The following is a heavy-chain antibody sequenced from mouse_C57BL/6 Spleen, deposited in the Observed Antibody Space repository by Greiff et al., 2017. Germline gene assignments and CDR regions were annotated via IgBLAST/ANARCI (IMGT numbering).Heavy chain of an antibody. CDR3: AREGRGHYDYAMDY. J-gene: IGHJ4*01. CDR1: GYTFTSYW. V-gene: IGHV1-69*01. D-gene: IGHD2-1*01. Sequence: QVQLQQPGAELVMPGASVKLSCKASGYTFTSYWMHWVKQRPGQGLEWIGEIDPSDSYTNYNQKFKGKSTLTVDKSSSTAYMQLSSLTSEDSAVYYCAREGRGHYDYAMDYWGQGTSVTVSS. CDR2: IDPSDSYT.